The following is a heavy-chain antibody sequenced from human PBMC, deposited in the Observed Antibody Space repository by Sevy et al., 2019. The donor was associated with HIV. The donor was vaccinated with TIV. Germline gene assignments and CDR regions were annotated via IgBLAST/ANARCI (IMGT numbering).Heavy chain of an antibody. D-gene: IGHD4-17*01. J-gene: IGHJ4*02. CDR3: ARDLEFYDSGDYGPAFMPDY. Sequence: GGSLRLSCAASGFTFSSYGMHWVRQGPGKGLEWVAVIWIDGSNTYYADSVKGRFTISRDIAKNTLRLQMTSLRAEDTAVYYCARDLEFYDSGDYGPAFMPDYWGQGTLVTVSS. CDR2: IWIDGSNT. V-gene: IGHV3-33*01. CDR1: GFTFSSYG.